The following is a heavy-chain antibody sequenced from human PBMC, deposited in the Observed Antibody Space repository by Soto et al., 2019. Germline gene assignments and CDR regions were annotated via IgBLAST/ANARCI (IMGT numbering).Heavy chain of an antibody. V-gene: IGHV1-3*01. D-gene: IGHD5-12*01. Sequence: QVQLVQCGAEVKKPGASVKVSCKASGYTCTSYAMHWVRQAPGQRLEWMGWINAGNGNTKYSQKFQGRVTITRDTSASTAYMELSSLRSEDTTVYYCAREGSGYDDALDYWGQGTLVTVSS. CDR2: INAGNGNT. CDR3: AREGSGYDDALDY. J-gene: IGHJ4*02. CDR1: GYTCTSYA.